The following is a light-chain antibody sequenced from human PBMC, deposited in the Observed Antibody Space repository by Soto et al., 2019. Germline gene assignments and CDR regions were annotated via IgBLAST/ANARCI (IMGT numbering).Light chain of an antibody. CDR3: AAWDDSLSALV. V-gene: IGLV1-47*01. Sequence: QSVLTQPPSASGTPGQRVTISCSGSSSNIGSNYVYWYQQLPGTAPKLLIYRNNQRPSGVPDRCSGSKSGTSASLAISRLRSEDEADYYCAAWDDSLSALVFGGGTKLTVL. CDR2: RNN. J-gene: IGLJ2*01. CDR1: SSNIGSNY.